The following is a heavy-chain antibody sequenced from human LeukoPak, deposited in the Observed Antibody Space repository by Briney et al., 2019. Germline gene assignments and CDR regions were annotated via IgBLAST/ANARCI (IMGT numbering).Heavy chain of an antibody. CDR3: ARDAYVWGQQLSTTFDY. V-gene: IGHV3-21*01. Sequence: PGGSLRLSCAASGFTFSSYSMNWVRQAPGKGLEWVSSISSSSSYIYYADSVKGRFTISRDNAKNSLYLQMNSLRAEDTAVYYCARDAYVWGQQLSTTFDYWGQGTLVTVSS. CDR2: ISSSSSYI. D-gene: IGHD3-16*01. J-gene: IGHJ4*02. CDR1: GFTFSSYS.